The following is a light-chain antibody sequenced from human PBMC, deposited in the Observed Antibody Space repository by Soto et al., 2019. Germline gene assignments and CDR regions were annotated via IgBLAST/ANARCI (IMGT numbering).Light chain of an antibody. V-gene: IGKV3-15*01. Sequence: EIVMRQSPATLSVSPGERVTLSCRASQSVSNNLAWYQQKPGQAPRLLIYDTSTRATGIPVRFSGSGSGTEFTLTISGLQPEDFAAYYCQQYNNWPPYTFGQGTKLEIK. CDR1: QSVSNN. CDR3: QQYNNWPPYT. CDR2: DTS. J-gene: IGKJ2*01.